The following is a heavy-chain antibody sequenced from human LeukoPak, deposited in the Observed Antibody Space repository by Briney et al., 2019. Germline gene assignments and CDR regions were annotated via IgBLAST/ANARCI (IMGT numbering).Heavy chain of an antibody. D-gene: IGHD3-3*01. CDR1: GGSISSYF. V-gene: IGHV4-59*01. Sequence: SETLSLTCTVSGGSISSYFWSWIRQPPGKGLEWIGYIYYSGSTNYNPSLKSRVTISVDTSKNQFSLKLSSVTAADTAVYYCARGVRFLEWGYYYYYMDVWGKGTTVTVSS. CDR2: IYYSGST. CDR3: ARGVRFLEWGYYYYYMDV. J-gene: IGHJ6*03.